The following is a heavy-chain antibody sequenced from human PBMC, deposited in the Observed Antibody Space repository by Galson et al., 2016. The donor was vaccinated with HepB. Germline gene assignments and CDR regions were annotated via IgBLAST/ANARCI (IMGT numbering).Heavy chain of an antibody. CDR3: ARSPSDFFYNYGMDV. J-gene: IGHJ6*02. Sequence: PALVKPTQTLTLTCTFSGFSLTSGSMCVTWIRQPPGKALEWLARIDGDDDSYYNRSLRARLTIFKDTSKNQVVLTMTGMDPVDTATYFCARSPSDFFYNYGMDVWGQGTTVSVSS. V-gene: IGHV2-70*11. D-gene: IGHD3/OR15-3a*01. CDR1: GFSLTSGSMC. CDR2: IDGDDDS.